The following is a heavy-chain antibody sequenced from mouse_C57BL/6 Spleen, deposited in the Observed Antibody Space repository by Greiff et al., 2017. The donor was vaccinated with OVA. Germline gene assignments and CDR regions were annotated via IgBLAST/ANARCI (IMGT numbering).Heavy chain of an antibody. D-gene: IGHD1-1*01. Sequence: VQLQQSGPELVKPGASVKISCKASGYTFTDYYMNWVKQSHGKSLEWIGDINPNNGGTSYNQKFKGKATLTVDKSSSTAYMELRSLTSEDSAVYYCARSTTVVAPHFDVWGTGTTVTVSS. CDR3: ARSTTVVAPHFDV. J-gene: IGHJ1*03. CDR1: GYTFTDYY. CDR2: INPNNGGT. V-gene: IGHV1-26*01.